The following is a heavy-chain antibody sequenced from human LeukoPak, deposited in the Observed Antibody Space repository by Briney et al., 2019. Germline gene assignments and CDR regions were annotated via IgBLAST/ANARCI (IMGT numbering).Heavy chain of an antibody. CDR1: GFTFSSYW. J-gene: IGHJ4*02. CDR2: IKQDGSEK. CDR3: ARAGYSSGWDY. D-gene: IGHD6-19*01. V-gene: IGHV3-7*01. Sequence: GGSLRLSCAASGFTFSSYWMSWVRQAPGKGLEWVANIKQDGSEKYHVDSVKGRFTISRDNAKNSLYLQMNSLRGEDTAVYFCARAGYSSGWDYWGQGTLVTVSS.